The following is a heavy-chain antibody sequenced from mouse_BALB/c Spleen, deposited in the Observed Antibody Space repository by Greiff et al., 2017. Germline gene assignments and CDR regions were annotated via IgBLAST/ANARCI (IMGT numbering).Heavy chain of an antibody. CDR2: IYPGNSDT. CDR1: GYTFTSYW. CDR3: TLLDGFYGYAMDY. D-gene: IGHD2-3*01. Sequence: VQLKQSGTVLARPGASVKMSCKASGYTFTSYWMHWVKQRPGQGLEWIGAIYPGNSDTSYNQKFKGKAKLTAVTSTSTAYMELSSLTNEDSAVYYCTLLDGFYGYAMDYWGQGTSVTVSS. V-gene: IGHV1-5*01. J-gene: IGHJ4*01.